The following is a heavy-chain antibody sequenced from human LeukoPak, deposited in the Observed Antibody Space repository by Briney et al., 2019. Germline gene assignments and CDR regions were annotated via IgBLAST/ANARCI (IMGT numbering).Heavy chain of an antibody. J-gene: IGHJ4*02. CDR3: TKGTIWLPFDY. CDR1: GFTFSNYA. CDR2: ISGSGGST. D-gene: IGHD5-18*01. Sequence: GGSLRLSCAASGFTFSNYAMSWARQAPGKGLEWVSAISGSGGSTYYADSVKGRFAISRDNSKNTLYLQMNSLRAEDTAVYYCTKGTIWLPFDYWGQGTLVTVSS. V-gene: IGHV3-23*01.